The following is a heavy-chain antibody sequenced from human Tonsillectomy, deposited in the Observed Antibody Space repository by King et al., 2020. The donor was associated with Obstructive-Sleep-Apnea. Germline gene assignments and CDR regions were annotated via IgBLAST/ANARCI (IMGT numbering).Heavy chain of an antibody. J-gene: IGHJ4*02. V-gene: IGHV3-48*04. CDR2: ISSSSSTI. Sequence: VQLVESGGGLVQPGGSLRLSCAASGFTFSTYGMNWVRQAPGKGLAWVSYISSSSSTIQYADSVKGRFTISRDNAKNSLYLQMNSLRAEDTAVYYCARDPYQDFWGQGTLVTVSS. CDR3: ARDPYQDF. CDR1: GFTFSTYG.